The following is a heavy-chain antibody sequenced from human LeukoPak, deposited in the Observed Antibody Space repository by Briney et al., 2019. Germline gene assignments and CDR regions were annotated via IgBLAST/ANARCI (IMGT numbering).Heavy chain of an antibody. Sequence: GGSLRLSCAASGFTFSRYAMSWVRQAPGKGLEWVSAISDSGVNTYYADSVMGRFTISRDNSENMLYLQMNSLRAEDTALYYCAPRGTTSIDFTYWGQGTLVTVSS. J-gene: IGHJ4*02. CDR1: GFTFSRYA. CDR2: ISDSGVNT. V-gene: IGHV3-23*01. CDR3: APRGTTSIDFTY. D-gene: IGHD4-11*01.